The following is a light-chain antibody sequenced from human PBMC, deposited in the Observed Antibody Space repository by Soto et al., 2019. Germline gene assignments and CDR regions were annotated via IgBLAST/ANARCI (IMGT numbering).Light chain of an antibody. V-gene: IGKV1-6*01. J-gene: IGKJ1*01. Sequence: AIQMTQAPTSLSASVGDRVIITSRASQHISKDLGWYQQKPGKAPKFLIYSATSTQSGVPSTFSGSGFGTDFTLTISSLQPEDFATYYCLQDHDYPRTFGQGTKVDIK. CDR2: SAT. CDR3: LQDHDYPRT. CDR1: QHISKD.